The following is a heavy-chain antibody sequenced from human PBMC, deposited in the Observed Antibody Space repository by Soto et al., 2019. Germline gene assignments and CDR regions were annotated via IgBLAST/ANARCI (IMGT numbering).Heavy chain of an antibody. V-gene: IGHV3-21*05. CDR3: ATVLLGLVTDNDY. D-gene: IGHD2-21*02. CDR1: GFTLSNDA. CDR2: ISSDSRYI. J-gene: IGHJ4*02. Sequence: GGSLILSCAASGFTLSNDAVNWVRQAPGKGLEWVSYISSDSRYIYHGDSVKGRFTISRDNSRNMLYLQMNSLRGEDTALYYCATVLLGLVTDNDYWGQGTLVSVSS.